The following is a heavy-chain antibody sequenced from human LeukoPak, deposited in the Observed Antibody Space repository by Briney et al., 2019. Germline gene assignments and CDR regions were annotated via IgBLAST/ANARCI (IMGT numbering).Heavy chain of an antibody. CDR2: IIPILGIA. D-gene: IGHD4-23*01. CDR3: ARAGGYDYGGNSGG. CDR1: GGTFSSYA. Sequence: SVKVSCKASGGTFSSYAICWVRQAPGQGLEWMGRIIPILGIANYAQKFQGRVTITADKSTSTAYMELSSLRSEDTAVYYCARAGGYDYGGNSGGWGQGTLVTVSS. J-gene: IGHJ4*02. V-gene: IGHV1-69*04.